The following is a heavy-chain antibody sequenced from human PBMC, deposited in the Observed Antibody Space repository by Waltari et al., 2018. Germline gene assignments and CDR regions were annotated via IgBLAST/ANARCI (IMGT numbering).Heavy chain of an antibody. CDR2: INHSGST. Sequence: QVQLQQWGAGLLKPSETLSLTCAVYGGSFSGYYWSWIRQPPGKGLEWIGEINHSGSTNYSPSLKSRVTISVDTSKNQFSLKRSSVTAADTAVYYCARGGGRFMITFHYWGQGTLVTVSS. CDR1: GGSFSGYY. J-gene: IGHJ4*02. CDR3: ARGGGRFMITFHY. D-gene: IGHD3-16*01. V-gene: IGHV4-34*01.